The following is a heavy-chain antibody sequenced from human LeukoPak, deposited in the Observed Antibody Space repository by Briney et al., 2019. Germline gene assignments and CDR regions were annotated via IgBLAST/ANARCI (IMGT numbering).Heavy chain of an antibody. CDR1: GGSISSYY. Sequence: PSETLSLTCTVSGGSISSYYWSWIRQPPGKGLEWIGYIYYSGSTNYNPSLKSRVTISVDTSKNQFSLKLSSVTAADTAVYYCATGRRDQYFDYWGQGTLVTVSS. V-gene: IGHV4-59*01. D-gene: IGHD2-2*01. CDR3: ATGRRDQYFDY. CDR2: IYYSGST. J-gene: IGHJ4*02.